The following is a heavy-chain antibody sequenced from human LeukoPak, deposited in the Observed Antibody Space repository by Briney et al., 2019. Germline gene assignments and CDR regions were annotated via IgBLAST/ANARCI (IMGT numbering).Heavy chain of an antibody. D-gene: IGHD3-10*01. CDR3: AXXPXPRYGSGSYYPYYYYGMDV. V-gene: IGHV3-23*01. Sequence: GGSLRLSCAASGFTFSVAAXXXXRQAPXXXXXXXXXXXXXXXXXXYADSXKGRXTISRDNSKNTLSLQMNSLRDEXTAGYYXAXXPXPRYGSGSYYPYYYYGMDVWGQGTTVTVSS. CDR2: XXXXXXXX. J-gene: IGHJ6*02. CDR1: GFTFSVAA.